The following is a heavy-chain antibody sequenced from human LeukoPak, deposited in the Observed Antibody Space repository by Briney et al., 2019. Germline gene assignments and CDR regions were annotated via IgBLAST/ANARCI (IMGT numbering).Heavy chain of an antibody. CDR1: RFTFSSYS. V-gene: IGHV3-21*01. D-gene: IGHD5-12*01. Sequence: PGGSLRLSCAASRFTFSSYSMNWVRQAPRKGLEWVSSISSSSSYIYYADSVKGRFTISRDNAKNSLYLQMNSLRAEDTAVYYCASSHYQWLRSEGRFDYWGQGTLVTVSS. CDR3: ASSHYQWLRSEGRFDY. J-gene: IGHJ4*02. CDR2: ISSSSSYI.